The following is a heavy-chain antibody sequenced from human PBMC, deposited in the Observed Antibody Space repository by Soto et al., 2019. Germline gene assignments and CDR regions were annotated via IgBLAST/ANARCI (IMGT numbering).Heavy chain of an antibody. J-gene: IGHJ5*02. CDR2: IDPSDSYT. CDR1: GYSFTSYW. D-gene: IGHD1-20*01. V-gene: IGHV5-10-1*01. Sequence: GESLKISCKGSGYSFTSYWISWVRQMPGKGLEWMGRIDPSDSYTNYSPSFQGHVTISADKSISTAYLQWSSLKASDTAMYYCARHPDNYGITGNWFDPWGQGTLVTVSS. CDR3: ARHPDNYGITGNWFDP.